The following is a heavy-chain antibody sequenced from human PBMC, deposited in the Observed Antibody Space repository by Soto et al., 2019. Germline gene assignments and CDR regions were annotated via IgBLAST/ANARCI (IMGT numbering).Heavy chain of an antibody. CDR3: ARPARVEAAIPVSSSFDD. Sequence: DSVQVSCTASGYPFTNYFMHWVRQAPGHGLAWMGIINPNGGLIKYAQKFQGRITMARDTSASTVYMELRSLRSEDTAVYYCARPARVEAAIPVSSSFDDCGQGTLVTVSS. V-gene: IGHV1-46*01. D-gene: IGHD6-13*01. CDR1: GYPFTNYF. J-gene: IGHJ4*02. CDR2: INPNGGLI.